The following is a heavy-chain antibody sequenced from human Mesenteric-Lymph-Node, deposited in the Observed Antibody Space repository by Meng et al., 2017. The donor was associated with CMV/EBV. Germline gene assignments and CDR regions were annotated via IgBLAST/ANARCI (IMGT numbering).Heavy chain of an antibody. V-gene: IGHV3-30*14. CDR3: ARGPVHPFDY. J-gene: IGHJ4*02. D-gene: IGHD1-1*01. Sequence: GESLKISCAASGFTFSSYAMHWVRQAPGKGLEWVAVISYDGSNKYYADSVKGRFTISRDNSKNTLYLQMNSLRAEDTAVYYCARGPVHPFDYWGQGTLVTVSS. CDR2: ISYDGSNK. CDR1: GFTFSSYA.